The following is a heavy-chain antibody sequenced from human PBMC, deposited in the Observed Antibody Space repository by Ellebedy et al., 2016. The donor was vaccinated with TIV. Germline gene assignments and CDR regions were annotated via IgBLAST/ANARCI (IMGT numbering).Heavy chain of an antibody. D-gene: IGHD6-6*01. V-gene: IGHV5-10-1*01. CDR1: GYNFTNYW. Sequence: PGGSLRLSCMCSGYNFTNYWISWVRQMPGKGLEWMGRIDPSDSYSHYSPSFEGYVTFPADRSISTVYLQWSSLQASDTGIFYGARGKYYFDDWGQGTLVTVSS. J-gene: IGHJ4*02. CDR3: ARGKYYFDD. CDR2: IDPSDSYS.